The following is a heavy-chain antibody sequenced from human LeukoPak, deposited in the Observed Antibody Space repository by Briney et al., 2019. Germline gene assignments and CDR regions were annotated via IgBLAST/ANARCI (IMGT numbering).Heavy chain of an antibody. J-gene: IGHJ4*02. CDR2: IRSKAYGGTT. CDR3: TRDRDGYNKYYFDY. D-gene: IGHD5-24*01. V-gene: IGHV3-49*04. Sequence: SLRLSCAASGFTFSRYDMNWVRQAPGKGLEWVGFIRSKAYGGTTEYAASVKGRFTISRGDSKSIAYLQMNSLKTEDTAVYYCTRDRDGYNKYYFDYWGQGTLVTVSS. CDR1: GFTFSRYD.